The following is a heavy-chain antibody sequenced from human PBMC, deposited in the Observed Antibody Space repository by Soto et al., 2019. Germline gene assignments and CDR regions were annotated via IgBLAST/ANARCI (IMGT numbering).Heavy chain of an antibody. CDR3: AKGRASDCPGCTQDY. CDR2: VSGSGDST. Sequence: EVQLLESGGGLAQPGGSLRLSCAASAFTFSSYAMSWVRQAPGKGLEWVSAVSGSGDSTYYADSVKGRFTISRDNSKNTLYLQMTSLRDEDTAVYYCAKGRASDCPGCTQDYWGQGTLVTVSS. J-gene: IGHJ4*02. V-gene: IGHV3-23*01. D-gene: IGHD2-21*02. CDR1: AFTFSSYA.